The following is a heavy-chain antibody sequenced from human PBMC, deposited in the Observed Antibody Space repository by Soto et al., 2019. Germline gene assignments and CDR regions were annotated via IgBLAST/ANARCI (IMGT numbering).Heavy chain of an antibody. CDR1: GFTFSGYG. Sequence: EGSLRLSCAASGFTFSGYGMHWVRQSPWKGMEWVAAISNDGRTKYYADSVKGRFTISRDNSKGTRDLQMNSLRVEDTAIHYCAKDRVSEHTSGWPQGHWGQGTLVTVSS. CDR3: AKDRVSEHTSGWPQGH. D-gene: IGHD6-19*01. CDR2: ISNDGRTK. J-gene: IGHJ4*02. V-gene: IGHV3-30*18.